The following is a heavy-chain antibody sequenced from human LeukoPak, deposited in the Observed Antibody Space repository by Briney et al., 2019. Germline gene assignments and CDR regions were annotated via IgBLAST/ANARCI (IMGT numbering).Heavy chain of an antibody. CDR1: GGSISSGSYY. CDR2: IYTSGST. Sequence: SQTLSLTCTVSGGSISSGSYYWSWIRQPAGKGLEWIGRIYTSGSTNYNPSLKSRVTISVDTSKNQFSLKLSSVTAADTAVYYCARVSSIDDYYDSSGYSVWGQGTLVTVSS. V-gene: IGHV4-61*02. CDR3: ARVSSIDDYYDSSGYSV. J-gene: IGHJ4*02. D-gene: IGHD3-22*01.